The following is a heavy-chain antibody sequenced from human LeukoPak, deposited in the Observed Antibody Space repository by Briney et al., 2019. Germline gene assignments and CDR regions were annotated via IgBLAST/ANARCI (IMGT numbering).Heavy chain of an antibody. D-gene: IGHD1-1*01. V-gene: IGHV3-74*01. CDR3: ARDQRWNQPDY. CDR2: INKDGSTT. CDR1: GFTFSNYW. Sequence: GGSLRLSCAAPGFTFSNYWMHWVRQAPGKGLVWVSRINKDGSTTNYADSVKGRFTISRDNAKNALYLQMSSLRAEDTAVYYCARDQRWNQPDYWGQGTLVTVSS. J-gene: IGHJ4*02.